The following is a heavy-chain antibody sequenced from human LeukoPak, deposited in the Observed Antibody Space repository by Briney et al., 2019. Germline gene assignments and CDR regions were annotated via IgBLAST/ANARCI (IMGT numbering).Heavy chain of an antibody. J-gene: IGHJ4*02. V-gene: IGHV1-69*05. CDR2: IIPIFGTA. Sequence: HRASVKDSCKASGGTFSSYAISWVRQAPGQGLEWMGGIIPIFGTANYAQKFQGRVTITTDESTSTAYMELSSLRSEDTAVYYCARGPLYGGSEYYFDYWGQGTLVTVSS. D-gene: IGHD5-12*01. CDR3: ARGPLYGGSEYYFDY. CDR1: GGTFSSYA.